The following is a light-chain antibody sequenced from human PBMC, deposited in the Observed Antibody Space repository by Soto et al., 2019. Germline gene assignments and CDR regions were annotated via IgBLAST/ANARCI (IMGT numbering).Light chain of an antibody. CDR2: GAS. CDR3: QQYGSSPQYT. J-gene: IGKJ2*01. CDR1: QSVSSSY. Sequence: EIVLTQSPGTLSLSPGETATLSSRASQSVSSSYLSWYQQKPGQAPRLLIYGASRRASGIPDRFSGSGSGTDFTFTISRLEPEDFAVYYCQQYGSSPQYTFGQGTKPEIK. V-gene: IGKV3-20*01.